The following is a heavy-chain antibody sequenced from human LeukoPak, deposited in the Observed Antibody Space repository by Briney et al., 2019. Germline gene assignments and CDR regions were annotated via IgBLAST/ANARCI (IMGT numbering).Heavy chain of an antibody. Sequence: SETLSLTCTVSGGSISSYYWSWIRQPPGKGLEWIGYIYYSGSTNYNPSLKSRVTISVDTSKNQFSLKLSSVTAADTAVYYCARIQRFVPKLGYCSSTSCFIFDYWGQGTLVTVSS. V-gene: IGHV4-59*01. CDR2: IYYSGST. CDR3: ARIQRFVPKLGYCSSTSCFIFDY. CDR1: GGSISSYY. D-gene: IGHD2-2*01. J-gene: IGHJ4*02.